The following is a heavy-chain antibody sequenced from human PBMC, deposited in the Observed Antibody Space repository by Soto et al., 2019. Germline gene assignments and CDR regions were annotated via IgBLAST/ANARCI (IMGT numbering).Heavy chain of an antibody. CDR1: GYSFTSYW. V-gene: IGHV5-51*01. CDR2: IYPGDSDT. CDR3: ARFTPSTYDSSGYWGDAFDI. Sequence: LGESLKISCKGSGYSFTSYWIGWVRQMPGKGLEWMGIIYPGDSDTRYSPSFQGQVTISADKSISTAYLQWSSLKASDTAMYYCARFTPSTYDSSGYWGDAFDIWGQGTMVTVSS. J-gene: IGHJ3*02. D-gene: IGHD3-22*01.